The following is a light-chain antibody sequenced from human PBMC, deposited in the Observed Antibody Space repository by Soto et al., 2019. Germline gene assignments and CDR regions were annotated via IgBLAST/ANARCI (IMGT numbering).Light chain of an antibody. CDR2: GAS. CDR3: QQSFTTPLP. V-gene: IGKV1-39*01. CDR1: QPISAY. J-gene: IGKJ4*01. Sequence: EVTQKKSSLSASVGDRVTITCRASQPISAYLNWFQQKPGKAPKLLIYGASNLQRAVPSRFSGSGSGTDFILTISSLQPEDFATYYCQQSFTTPLPFGGGTK.